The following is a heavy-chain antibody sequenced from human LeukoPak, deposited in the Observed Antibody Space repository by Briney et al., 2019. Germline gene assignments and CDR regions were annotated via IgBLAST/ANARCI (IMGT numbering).Heavy chain of an antibody. Sequence: PSQTLSLTCTVSGGSISSGSYYWSWIRQPAGKGLEWIGRIYPSGSTNYNPSLKSRVTISVDTSKNQFSLKLSSVTAADTAVYYCARELAWSTSAFDIWGQGTMVTVSS. V-gene: IGHV4-61*02. D-gene: IGHD3-3*01. CDR3: ARELAWSTSAFDI. CDR1: GGSISSGSYY. J-gene: IGHJ3*02. CDR2: IYPSGST.